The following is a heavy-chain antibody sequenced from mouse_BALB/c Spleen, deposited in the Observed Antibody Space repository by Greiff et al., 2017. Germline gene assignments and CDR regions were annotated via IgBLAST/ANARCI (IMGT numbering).Heavy chain of an antibody. CDR3: ARDQILNYYGSSYDYFDY. V-gene: IGHV2-9*02. D-gene: IGHD1-1*01. CDR1: GFSLTSYG. Sequence: QVQLKQSGPGLVAPSQSLSITCTVSGFSLTSYGVHWVRQPPGKGLEWLGVIWAGGSTNYNSALMSRLSISKDNSKSQVFLKMNSLQTDDTAMYYCARDQILNYYGSSYDYFDYWGQGTTLTVSS. CDR2: IWAGGST. J-gene: IGHJ2*01.